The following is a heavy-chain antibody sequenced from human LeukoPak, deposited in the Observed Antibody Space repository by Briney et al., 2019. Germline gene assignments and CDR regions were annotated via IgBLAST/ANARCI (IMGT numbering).Heavy chain of an antibody. CDR1: GFTFSSYW. CDR3: ARARAVAGYYYYYMDV. J-gene: IGHJ6*03. CDR2: INSDGSST. D-gene: IGHD6-19*01. V-gene: IGHV3-74*01. Sequence: GGSPRLSCAASGFTFSSYWMHWVRQAPGKGLVWVSRINSDGSSTSYADSVKGRFTISRDNAKNTLYLQMNSLRAEDTAVYYCARARAVAGYYYYYMDVWGKGTTVTVSS.